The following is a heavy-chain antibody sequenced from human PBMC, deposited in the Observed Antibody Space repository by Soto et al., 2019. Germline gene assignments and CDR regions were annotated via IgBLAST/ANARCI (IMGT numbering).Heavy chain of an antibody. D-gene: IGHD3-10*01. Sequence: QVQLVQSGAEVKKPGASVKVSCKASGYTFTSYDINWVRQATGQGLEWMGWMNPNSGNTGYAQKFQGRVTMTRNTSIGTAYMGLSSLRSEDTAVYYCASVYYGSGSFYMDVWGQGTTVTVSS. CDR3: ASVYYGSGSFYMDV. J-gene: IGHJ6*02. CDR1: GYTFTSYD. V-gene: IGHV1-8*01. CDR2: MNPNSGNT.